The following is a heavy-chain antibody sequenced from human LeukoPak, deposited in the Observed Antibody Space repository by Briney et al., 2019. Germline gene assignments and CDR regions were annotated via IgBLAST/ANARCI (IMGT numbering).Heavy chain of an antibody. D-gene: IGHD1-14*01. V-gene: IGHV3-23*01. CDR3: AKGGVTWTTFDY. CDR2: ISDSGNT. CDR1: GFTLSSYA. Sequence: GGSLRLSCAASGFTLSSYAMSWVRQAPGKGLEWVSAISDSGNTYHADSVKGRFTISRDSSKNTLFLQMNRLRPEDAAVYYCAKGGVTWTTFDYWGQGTLVTVSS. J-gene: IGHJ4*02.